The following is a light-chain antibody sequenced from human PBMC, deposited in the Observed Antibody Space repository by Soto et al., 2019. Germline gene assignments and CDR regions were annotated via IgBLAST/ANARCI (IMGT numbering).Light chain of an antibody. Sequence: QSALTQPASVSGSPGQSITISCTGTNRDVGAYNYVSWYQQHPGKAPKLMIYDVTNRPSGVSNRFSGSKSGYTASLTISGLQAEDEADYYCSSYTTSSTYVFGTGTKLTVL. CDR1: NRDVGAYNY. J-gene: IGLJ1*01. V-gene: IGLV2-14*03. CDR3: SSYTTSSTYV. CDR2: DVT.